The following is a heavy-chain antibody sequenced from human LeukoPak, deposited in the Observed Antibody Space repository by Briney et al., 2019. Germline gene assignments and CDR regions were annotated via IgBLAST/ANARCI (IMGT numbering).Heavy chain of an antibody. Sequence: GASVKVSCKASGYTFTSYYMHWVRQAPGQGLQWMGIINPSGSSTSYPQKFQGRVTMTRDTSTSTAYMELSSLRSEDTAVYYCARDLGGGYSYGYDGFDIWGQGTMVTVSS. CDR2: INPSGSST. CDR1: GYTFTSYY. CDR3: ARDLGGGYSYGYDGFDI. D-gene: IGHD5-18*01. V-gene: IGHV1-46*01. J-gene: IGHJ3*02.